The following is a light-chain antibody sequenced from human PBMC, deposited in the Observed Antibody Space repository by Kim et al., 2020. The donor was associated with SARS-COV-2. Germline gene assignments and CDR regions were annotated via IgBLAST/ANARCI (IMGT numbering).Light chain of an antibody. Sequence: DIQMTQSPSSLSASVGDRVTITCQASQDITNFLNWYQQRPGKAPKLLIYDASRLETGVPSRFSGSGSGTDFTFSISILQPEDIATYYCQQYDHLPITFGQGTRLEIK. CDR1: QDITNF. V-gene: IGKV1-33*01. CDR3: QQYDHLPIT. CDR2: DAS. J-gene: IGKJ5*01.